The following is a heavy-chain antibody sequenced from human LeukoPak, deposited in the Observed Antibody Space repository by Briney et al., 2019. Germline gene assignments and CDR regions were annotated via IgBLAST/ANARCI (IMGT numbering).Heavy chain of an antibody. V-gene: IGHV3-15*01. Sequence: GSLRLSCAASGFTFSNAWMSWVRQAPGKGLEWVGRIKSKTDGGTTDYAAPVKGRFTISRDDSKNTLYLQMNSLKTEDTAVYYCTTENLVRGVIMNYYYYGMDVWGQGTTVTVSS. J-gene: IGHJ6*02. CDR2: IKSKTDGGTT. D-gene: IGHD3-10*01. CDR1: GFTFSNAW. CDR3: TTENLVRGVIMNYYYYGMDV.